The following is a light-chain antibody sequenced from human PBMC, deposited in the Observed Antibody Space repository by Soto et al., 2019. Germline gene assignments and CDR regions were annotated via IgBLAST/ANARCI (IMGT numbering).Light chain of an antibody. CDR3: SSYTSNNTPVV. Sequence: QSVLTQPASVSGSPGQSITISCTGASSDVVGYNYVSWYQQHPGKAPKLMIYEVSNRPSGVSNRFSGSKSGNTASLTISGLQAEDEADYYCSSYTSNNTPVVFGGGTKLTVL. CDR2: EVS. CDR1: SSDVVGYNY. V-gene: IGLV2-14*01. J-gene: IGLJ2*01.